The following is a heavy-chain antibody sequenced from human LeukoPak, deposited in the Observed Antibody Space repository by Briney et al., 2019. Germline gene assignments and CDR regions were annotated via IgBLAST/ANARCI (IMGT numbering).Heavy chain of an antibody. CDR1: GFTFSNYS. J-gene: IGHJ3*02. V-gene: IGHV3-21*01. Sequence: GGSLRLSCAASGFTFSNYSMDWVRQAPGKGLEWVSSISSSSRYIFYADSVMGRFTISRDNAKNSLYLRMNSLRAEDTAVYYCARDPGIVVVIDDAFDIWGQGTMVTVSS. CDR2: ISSSSRYI. D-gene: IGHD3-22*01. CDR3: ARDPGIVVVIDDAFDI.